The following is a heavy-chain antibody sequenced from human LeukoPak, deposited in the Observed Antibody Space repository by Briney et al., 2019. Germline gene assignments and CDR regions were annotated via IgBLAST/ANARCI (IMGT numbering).Heavy chain of an antibody. J-gene: IGHJ6*02. CDR2: IYTSGST. V-gene: IGHV4-4*07. CDR1: GGSISSYY. CDR3: ARGPRSGGSCHMDV. Sequence: PSETLSLTCTVSGGSISSYYWSWIRQPAGKGLEWIGRIYTSGSTNYNPSLKSRVTMSVDTSKNQFSLKLRSVTAADTAVYYCARGPRSGGSCHMDVWGQGTTVTVSS. D-gene: IGHD2-15*01.